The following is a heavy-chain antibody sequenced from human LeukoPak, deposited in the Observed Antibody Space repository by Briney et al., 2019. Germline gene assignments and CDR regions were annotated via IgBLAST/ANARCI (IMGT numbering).Heavy chain of an antibody. CDR3: ARSPHSAPNFDY. CDR2: IHHSGST. CDR1: GGSISSSNW. Sequence: SGTLSLTCAVSGGSISSSNWWSWVRQSPGKGLEWIGEIHHSGSTNYNPSLKSRVTISVDKSKNQFSLKLSPVTAADTAVYYCARSPHSAPNFDYWGQGTLVTVSS. J-gene: IGHJ4*02. V-gene: IGHV4-4*02. D-gene: IGHD6-25*01.